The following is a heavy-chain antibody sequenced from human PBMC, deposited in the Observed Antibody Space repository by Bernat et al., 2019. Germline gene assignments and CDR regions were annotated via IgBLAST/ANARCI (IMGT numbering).Heavy chain of an antibody. CDR1: GFTFSSYA. CDR3: AGVPTVYDSSGYFVLDAFDI. CDR2: ISYDGSNK. D-gene: IGHD3-22*01. J-gene: IGHJ3*02. V-gene: IGHV3-30-3*01. Sequence: QVQLVESGGGVVQPGRSLRLSCAASGFTFSSYAMHWVRQAPGKGLEWVAVISYDGSNKYYADSVKGRFTISRDNSKNTLYLQMNSLRSEDTAVYYCAGVPTVYDSSGYFVLDAFDIWGQGTMVTVSS.